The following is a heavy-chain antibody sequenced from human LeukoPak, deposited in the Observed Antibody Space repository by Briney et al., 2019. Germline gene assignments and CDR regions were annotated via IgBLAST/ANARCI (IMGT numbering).Heavy chain of an antibody. CDR2: IYYSGST. D-gene: IGHD5-18*01. J-gene: IGHJ6*03. V-gene: IGHV4-59*01. Sequence: SETLSLTCTVSGGSISSYYWSWIRQPPGKGLEWIGFIYYSGSTNYNPSLKSRVTISVHTSKNQFPLKLSSVTAADTAVYYCARTTEGGYSYGSFYYYYMDVWGKGATVTISS. CDR3: ARTTEGGYSYGSFYYYYMDV. CDR1: GGSISSYY.